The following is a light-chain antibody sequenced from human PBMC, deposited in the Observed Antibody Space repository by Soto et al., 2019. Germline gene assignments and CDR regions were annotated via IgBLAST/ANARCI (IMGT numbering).Light chain of an antibody. Sequence: QSVLTQPPSMSEAPRQRVTISCSGSSSNIGNNAVHWYQQLPGKAPKLLIYYDDLVPSGVSDRFSGSKSGTSASLAISGLQSEDEGDYYCATWDDSLNGPVFGGGTKLTVL. V-gene: IGLV1-36*01. CDR3: ATWDDSLNGPV. CDR1: SSNIGNNA. J-gene: IGLJ2*01. CDR2: YDD.